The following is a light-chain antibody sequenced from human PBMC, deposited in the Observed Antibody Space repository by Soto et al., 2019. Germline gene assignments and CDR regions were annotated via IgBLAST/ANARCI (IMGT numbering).Light chain of an antibody. V-gene: IGLV2-14*03. CDR1: SSDVGAYNY. Sequence: QSALTQPASVSGSAGQSITISCTGTSSDVGAYNYVSWYRQHPGKAPKLMIYDVSNRPSGVSYRFSGSKSGNTASLTISGLQTEDEADYYCSSYTSSSTVVFGGGTKLTVL. CDR3: SSYTSSSTVV. J-gene: IGLJ2*01. CDR2: DVS.